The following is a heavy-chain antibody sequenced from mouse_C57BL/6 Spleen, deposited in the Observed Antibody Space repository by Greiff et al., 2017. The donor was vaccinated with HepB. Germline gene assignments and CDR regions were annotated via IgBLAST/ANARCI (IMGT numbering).Heavy chain of an antibody. CDR2: IYPGSGST. CDR3: ARGAYDGYYDAMDY. CDR1: GYTFTSYW. Sequence: VQLQQSGAELVKPGASVKMSCKASGYTFTSYWITWVKQRPGQGLEWIGDIYPGSGSTNYNEKFKSKATLTVDTSSSSAYMQLSSLTSEDSAVYYCARGAYDGYYDAMDYWGQGTSVTVSS. J-gene: IGHJ4*01. D-gene: IGHD2-3*01. V-gene: IGHV1-55*01.